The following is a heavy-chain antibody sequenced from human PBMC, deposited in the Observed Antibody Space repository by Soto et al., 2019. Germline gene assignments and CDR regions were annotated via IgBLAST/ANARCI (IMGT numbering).Heavy chain of an antibody. CDR1: GFTFSNNG. V-gene: IGHV3-33*01. CDR3: GRGVDYRDYAIDY. J-gene: IGHJ4*02. D-gene: IGHD4-17*01. CDR2: IWYDGSNE. Sequence: QVQLVESGGGVVQPGRSLRLSCAASGFTFSNNGMHWVRQAPGKGLEWVAVIWYDGSNEYFADSVKGRFTISRDNSKNTLFLQMDSRRAEDTAVYYCGRGVDYRDYAIDYWGQGTLVTVSS.